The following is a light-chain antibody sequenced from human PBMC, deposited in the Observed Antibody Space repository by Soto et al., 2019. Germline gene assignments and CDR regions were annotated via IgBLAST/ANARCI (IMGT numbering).Light chain of an antibody. CDR1: QSISRY. V-gene: IGKV1-39*01. Sequence: DIQMTQSPSSLSASVGDSVTISCRASQSISRYLNWYQQKPGKAPKLLIFSASGLQSGVPSRFSVCGYGTEFTLTISSLQLEDFATYYCQQSHTNPLTFGGGTKVEIK. J-gene: IGKJ4*01. CDR3: QQSHTNPLT. CDR2: SAS.